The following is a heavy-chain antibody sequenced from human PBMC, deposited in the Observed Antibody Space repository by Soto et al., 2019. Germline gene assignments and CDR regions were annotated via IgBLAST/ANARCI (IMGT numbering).Heavy chain of an antibody. J-gene: IGHJ6*02. D-gene: IGHD4-4*01. V-gene: IGHV5-51*01. CDR3: ARHISNSRYYYSAMDV. Sequence: XESLKISLKGSVYTFTDYWLVWVRQLPGKGLEWMGIIYPGDSDTRYSPSFQGHVTITVDKSTSTAYLQWNTLKASDTAMYYCARHISNSRYYYSAMDVWGQGTTVTVS. CDR2: IYPGDSDT. CDR1: VYTFTDYW.